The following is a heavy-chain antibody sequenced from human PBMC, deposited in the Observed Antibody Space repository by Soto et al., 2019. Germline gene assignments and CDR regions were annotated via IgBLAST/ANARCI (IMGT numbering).Heavy chain of an antibody. J-gene: IGHJ4*02. Sequence: SETLSLTCAVSGYSISNGYYWGWIRQPPGKGLEWIGSIYHSGTTYYNPSLNSRVTISVDTSKNQFSLKLISVTAADTAVYYCARGGDFDYWGQGTLVTVSS. D-gene: IGHD3-16*01. V-gene: IGHV4-38-2*01. CDR2: IYHSGTT. CDR3: ARGGDFDY. CDR1: GYSISNGYY.